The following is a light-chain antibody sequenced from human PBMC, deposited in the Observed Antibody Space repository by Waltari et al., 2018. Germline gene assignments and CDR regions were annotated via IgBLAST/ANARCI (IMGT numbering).Light chain of an antibody. CDR3: VLYMGSGIWV. V-gene: IGLV8-61*01. J-gene: IGLJ3*02. CDR2: NTN. CDR1: SGSVSSSYY. Sequence: QTVVTQEPSFSVSPGGTVTLTCGLSSGSVSSSYYPSWYQQTPGQAPLTRINNTNTRACGVPGRVSASSLGNKAALTSTGAQADDESDYYCVLYMGSGIWVFGGGTKLTVL.